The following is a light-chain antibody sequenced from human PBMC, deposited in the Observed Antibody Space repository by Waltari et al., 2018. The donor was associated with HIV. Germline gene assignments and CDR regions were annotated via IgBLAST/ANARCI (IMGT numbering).Light chain of an antibody. CDR2: KAS. CDR1: QSIGSW. V-gene: IGKV1-5*03. J-gene: IGKJ1*01. Sequence: DIQMTQFPSSLSAPTGARVTLTCRASQSIGSWLAWYQQKPGKAPKLLIYKASDLESGVPSRFSGRGSGTEFTLTISSLQPDDSATYYCQQYDTSSPTFGQGTKVEVK. CDR3: QQYDTSSPT.